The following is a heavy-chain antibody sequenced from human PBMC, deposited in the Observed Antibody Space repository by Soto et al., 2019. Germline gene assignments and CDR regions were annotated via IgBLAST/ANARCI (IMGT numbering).Heavy chain of an antibody. CDR2: MNPNSGNT. CDR3: ARGRSRWELVRRSYAMDV. J-gene: IGHJ6*02. CDR1: GNTFTRYD. D-gene: IGHD1-26*01. Sequence: GASVKVSCKASGNTFTRYDINWGRQATGQGLEWMGWMNPNSGNTGYAQKFQGRVTMTRNTSISTAYMELSSLRSEDTAVYYCARGRSRWELVRRSYAMDVWGQGTTVTVSS. V-gene: IGHV1-8*01.